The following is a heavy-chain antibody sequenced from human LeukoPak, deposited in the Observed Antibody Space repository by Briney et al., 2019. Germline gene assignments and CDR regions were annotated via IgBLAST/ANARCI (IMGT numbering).Heavy chain of an antibody. CDR3: TRDRFYVWFDP. D-gene: IGHD3-16*01. CDR2: IRSSGTT. V-gene: IGHV3-49*03. CDR1: GFTFGTHT. J-gene: IGHJ5*02. Sequence: SGGSLRLSCTTSGFTFGTHTMHWFRQAPGKGLQWIGFIRSSGTTQYAASVKGRFTISRDDSKSIAYLQMNSLRPEDTAVYYCTRDRFYVWFDPWGQGTLVTVSS.